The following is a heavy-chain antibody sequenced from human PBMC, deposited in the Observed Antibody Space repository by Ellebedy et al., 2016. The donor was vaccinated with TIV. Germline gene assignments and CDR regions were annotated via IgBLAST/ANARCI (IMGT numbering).Heavy chain of an antibody. D-gene: IGHD3-16*01. CDR3: AAGKINWYFDL. CDR2: IFPGDSDN. CDR1: GNSFTNYW. J-gene: IGHJ2*01. Sequence: GESLKISXKASGNSFTNYWIGWVRQMPGKGLECLGIIFPGDSDNRYNPSFQGQVTISADKSGTTAFLQWSRLKASDTAVYYCAAGKINWYFDLWGRGTLVTVSS. V-gene: IGHV5-51*01.